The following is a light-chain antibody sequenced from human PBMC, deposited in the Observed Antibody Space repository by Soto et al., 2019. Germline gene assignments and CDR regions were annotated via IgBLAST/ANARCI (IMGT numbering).Light chain of an antibody. J-gene: IGLJ1*01. Sequence: QSVLTQPASVSGSPGQSITISCTGTSSDVGGHNYVSWYQQHPGKAPKLMIYEVTNRPSGVSNRFSGSKSGNTASLTISGLQAEDEADYYCGSYTTSSTPYVFGTGTKVTVL. CDR2: EVT. CDR3: GSYTTSSTPYV. CDR1: SSDVGGHNY. V-gene: IGLV2-14*01.